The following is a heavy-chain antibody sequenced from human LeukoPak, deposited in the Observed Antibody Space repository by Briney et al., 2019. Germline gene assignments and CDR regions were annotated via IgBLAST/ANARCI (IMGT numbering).Heavy chain of an antibody. CDR3: ARDLGTFDY. CDR1: GFTFSSYS. D-gene: IGHD6-13*01. J-gene: IGHJ4*02. V-gene: IGHV3-21*01. Sequence: GGSLRLSCAASGFTFSSYSMNWVRQAPGKGLEWVSSISSSSSYIYYADSVEGRFIISRDNAKNSLYLQMNSLRAEDTAVYYCARDLGTFDYWGQGTLVTVSS. CDR2: ISSSSSYI.